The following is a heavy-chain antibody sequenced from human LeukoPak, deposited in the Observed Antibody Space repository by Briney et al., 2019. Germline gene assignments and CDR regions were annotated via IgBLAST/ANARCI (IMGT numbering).Heavy chain of an antibody. CDR1: GFTFSSYA. CDR3: AKHRSSAYYYYYMDV. V-gene: IGHV3-23*01. Sequence: GGSLRLSCAASGFTFSSYAMSWVRQAPGKGLEWVSAISGSGGSTYYADSVKGRFTISRDNSKNTLYLQMNSLRAEDTAVYYCAKHRSSAYYYYYMDVWGKGTTVTVSS. CDR2: ISGSGGST. D-gene: IGHD6-13*01. J-gene: IGHJ6*03.